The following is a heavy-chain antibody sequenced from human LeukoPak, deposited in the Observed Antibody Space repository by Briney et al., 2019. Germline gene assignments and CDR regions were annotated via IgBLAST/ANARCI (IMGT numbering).Heavy chain of an antibody. CDR2: ISGGVSSI. CDR1: GFTFSDYY. CDR3: ARGDYLAAFDF. J-gene: IGHJ4*02. V-gene: IGHV3-11*04. D-gene: IGHD4-17*01. Sequence: GGSLRLSCTASGFTFSDYYMSWIRQAPGKGLECVSYISGGVSSIYYADSVKGRFTISRDNAKNSLFLQMNSLRAEDTAVYFCARGDYLAAFDFWGQGTLVTVSS.